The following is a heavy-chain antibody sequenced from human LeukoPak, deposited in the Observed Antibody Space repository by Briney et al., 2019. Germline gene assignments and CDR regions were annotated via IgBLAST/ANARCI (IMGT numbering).Heavy chain of an antibody. CDR1: GFTFTDYS. Sequence: GGSLRLSCAASGFTFTDYSMTWVRQAPGKGLEWVSSISTVSTYTFYADSVKGRFTISRDNRKNTLYLQMSSLSAEDTAVYYCARDGSGFYYYYYMDVWGRGTAVTVSS. D-gene: IGHD6-25*01. CDR3: ARDGSGFYYYYYMDV. CDR2: ISTVSTYT. V-gene: IGHV3-21*01. J-gene: IGHJ6*03.